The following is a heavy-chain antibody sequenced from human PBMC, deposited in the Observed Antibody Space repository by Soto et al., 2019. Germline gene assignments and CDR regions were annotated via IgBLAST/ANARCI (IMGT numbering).Heavy chain of an antibody. V-gene: IGHV3-7*01. CDR2: IKQDGGDK. Sequence: LRLSCAASGFTFSSYWMSWVRQAPGKGLEWVANIKQDGGDKYYVDSVKGRFIISRDNAKNSLYLQMDSLRAEDTAVYYCARVAGLAGHVWGQGTLVTVSS. D-gene: IGHD6-19*01. CDR1: GFTFSSYW. CDR3: ARVAGLAGHV. J-gene: IGHJ4*02.